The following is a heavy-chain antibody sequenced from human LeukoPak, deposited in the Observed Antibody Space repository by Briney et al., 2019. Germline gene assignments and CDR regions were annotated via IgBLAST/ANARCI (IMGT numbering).Heavy chain of an antibody. Sequence: SETLSLTCTVSGGSISSGSYYWSWIRQPAGKGLEWIGRIYTSGSTNYNPSLKSRVTISVDTSKNQFSLKLRSVTAADTAVYYCARLTGYTIEDYFDYWGQGTLVTVSS. CDR3: ARLTGYTIEDYFDY. D-gene: IGHD3-9*01. CDR2: IYTSGST. CDR1: GGSISSGSYY. J-gene: IGHJ4*02. V-gene: IGHV4-61*02.